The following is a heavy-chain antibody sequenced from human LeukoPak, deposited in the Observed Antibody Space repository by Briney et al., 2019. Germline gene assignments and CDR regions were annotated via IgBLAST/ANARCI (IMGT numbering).Heavy chain of an antibody. D-gene: IGHD2-2*01. CDR3: ATLTAYCSSISCHDY. CDR2: IKSDGSCT. CDR1: GFTFSSYW. J-gene: IGHJ4*02. Sequence: PGGSLRLSCAASGFTFSSYWMHWVRQAPGKGLVWVPRIKSDGSCTTYADSVKGRFTISRDNAKNTLYLQMNSLRAEDTAVYYCATLTAYCSSISCHDYWGQGTLVTVSS. V-gene: IGHV3-74*01.